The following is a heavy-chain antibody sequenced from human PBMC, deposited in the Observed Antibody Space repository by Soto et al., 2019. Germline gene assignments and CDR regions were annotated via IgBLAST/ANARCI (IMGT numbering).Heavy chain of an antibody. D-gene: IGHD6-19*01. CDR2: ISWNSGSI. CDR3: AKSHTTSGWYVTTDY. Sequence: SLRLSCAASGFTFGDYAMPWVRQAPGKGLEWVSAISWNSGSIDYADSVKGRFTISRDNAKNSLYLQMNSLRAEDTALYYCAKSHTTSGWYVTTDYWGQGTRVTVS. CDR1: GFTFGDYA. J-gene: IGHJ4*02. V-gene: IGHV3-9*01.